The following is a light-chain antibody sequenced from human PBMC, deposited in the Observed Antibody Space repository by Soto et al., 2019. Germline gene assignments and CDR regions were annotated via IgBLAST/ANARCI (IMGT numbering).Light chain of an antibody. CDR2: DAS. Sequence: EIVLTQSPATLSLSPGERATLSCRASQSVAANLAWFQQKPGQAPGLLIYDASNRATGVPARFSGSGSGTEFTLTISGLQSEDFAVYYCHQYNNWHPITFGQGTRLEIK. CDR3: HQYNNWHPIT. J-gene: IGKJ5*01. V-gene: IGKV3-15*01. CDR1: QSVAAN.